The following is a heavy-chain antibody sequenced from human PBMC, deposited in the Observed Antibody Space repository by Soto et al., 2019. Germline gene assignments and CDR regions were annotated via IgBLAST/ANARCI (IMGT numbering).Heavy chain of an antibody. CDR1: GFTFSSYA. J-gene: IGHJ4*02. CDR2: ISSSGDST. V-gene: IGHV3-23*01. Sequence: EVQLLESGGGLVQPGGSLRLSCAASGFTFSSYAMSWVRQAPGKGLEWVSAISSSGDSTFYADSVKGRFTISRDNSKNTLYLQMSSLRAEDTAVYYCATSFSPYSSSWHSHFDYWGQGTLVTVSS. D-gene: IGHD6-13*01. CDR3: ATSFSPYSSSWHSHFDY.